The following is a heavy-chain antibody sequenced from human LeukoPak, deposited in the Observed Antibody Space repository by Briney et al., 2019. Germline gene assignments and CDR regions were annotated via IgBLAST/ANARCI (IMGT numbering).Heavy chain of an antibody. CDR2: IIPIFGTA. CDR3: TRSSPPIHDAFDI. J-gene: IGHJ3*02. V-gene: IGHV1-69*05. Sequence: SVKVSCKASGGTFSSYASSWVRQAPGQGLEWMGGIIPIFGTANYAQKFQGRVTITTDESTSTAYMELSSLRSEDTAVYSCTRSSPPIHDAFDIWGQGTMVTVSS. D-gene: IGHD5-18*01. CDR1: GGTFSSYA.